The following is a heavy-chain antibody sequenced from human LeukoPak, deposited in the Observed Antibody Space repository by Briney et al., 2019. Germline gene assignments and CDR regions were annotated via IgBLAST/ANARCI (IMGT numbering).Heavy chain of an antibody. D-gene: IGHD3-22*01. CDR1: GFTFSSYA. CDR3: AKGRRSSYYYDSSGYYFDY. V-gene: IGHV3-23*01. CDR2: ISGSGGST. Sequence: GGSLRLSCAASGFTFSSYAMSWVRQAPGKGLEWVSAISGSGGSTYYADSVKGRFTISRDNSKNTLYLRMNSLRAEDTAVYYCAKGRRSSYYYDSSGYYFDYWGQGTLVTVSS. J-gene: IGHJ4*02.